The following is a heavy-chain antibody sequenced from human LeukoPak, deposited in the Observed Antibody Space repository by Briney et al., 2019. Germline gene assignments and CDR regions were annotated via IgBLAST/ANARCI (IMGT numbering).Heavy chain of an antibody. CDR2: ISYHARDQ. CDR1: GFTFSDHA. V-gene: IGHV3-30*04. D-gene: IGHD2-8*01. CDR3: AAQPCINGICYLDY. J-gene: IGHJ4*02. Sequence: PGRSLRLSCTASGFTFSDHAMHWVRQAPGKGLEWVTVISYHARDQFYADSVKGRFTVSRDNSRNMLYLQMNSLRVEDSAVYYCAAQPCINGICYLDYWGQGALVTVSS.